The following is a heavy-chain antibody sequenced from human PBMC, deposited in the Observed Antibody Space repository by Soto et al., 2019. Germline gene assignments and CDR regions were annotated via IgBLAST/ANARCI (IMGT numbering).Heavy chain of an antibody. J-gene: IGHJ4*02. V-gene: IGHV4-61*01. CDR1: GGAVNSGSYY. D-gene: IGHD6-6*01. CDR3: ARRYSTSSGYFDY. CDR2: IYFSGST. Sequence: SETLSLTCTVSGGAVNSGSYYWSWIRQPPGKGLEWVGYIYFSGSTNYNPSLKSRVTISVDTSKNQFSLKLTSVTAADTAVYYCARRYSTSSGYFDYWGLGTLVTAPQ.